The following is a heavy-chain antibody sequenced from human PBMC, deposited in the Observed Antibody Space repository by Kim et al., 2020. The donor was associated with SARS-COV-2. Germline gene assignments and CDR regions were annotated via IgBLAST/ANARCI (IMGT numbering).Heavy chain of an antibody. CDR2: ISYDGSNK. D-gene: IGHD2-21*02. CDR3: ARDRPYCGGDCYLSAVPPSDAFDI. V-gene: IGHV3-30*04. Sequence: GGSLRLSCAASGFTFSSYAMHWVRQAPGKGLEWVAVISYDGSNKYYADSVKGRFTISRDNSKNTLYLQMNSLRAEDTAVYYCARDRPYCGGDCYLSAVPPSDAFDIWGQGTMVTVSS. J-gene: IGHJ3*02. CDR1: GFTFSSYA.